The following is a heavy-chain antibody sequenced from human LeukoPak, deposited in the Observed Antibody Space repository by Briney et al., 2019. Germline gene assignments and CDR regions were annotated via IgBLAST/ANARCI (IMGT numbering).Heavy chain of an antibody. D-gene: IGHD4-23*01. CDR1: GFTFSTYA. CDR2: ISGDGGGT. J-gene: IGHJ4*02. CDR3: ARPPVVTPGGVY. Sequence: PGGSLRLSCAASGFTFSTYAMSWVRQAPGKGLEWVSAISGDGGGTYYADSVKGRFTISRDNSKNTLYLQMNSLRAEDTAVYYCARPPVVTPGGVYWGQGTLVTVSS. V-gene: IGHV3-23*01.